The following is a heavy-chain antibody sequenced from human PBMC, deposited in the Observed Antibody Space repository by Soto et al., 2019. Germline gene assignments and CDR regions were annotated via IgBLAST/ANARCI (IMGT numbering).Heavy chain of an antibody. D-gene: IGHD4-4*01. CDR1: GFIVSTSY. Sequence: GGSLRLSCAASGFIVSTSYMSWVRQAPGKGLEWVSIIHNDGSTYYADSVKGRFTVSRDDSKNTPYLEILSLRAEDTAVYYCARDSYTRYWGQGTLVTVSS. CDR3: ARDSYTRY. V-gene: IGHV3-66*01. J-gene: IGHJ4*02. CDR2: IHNDGST.